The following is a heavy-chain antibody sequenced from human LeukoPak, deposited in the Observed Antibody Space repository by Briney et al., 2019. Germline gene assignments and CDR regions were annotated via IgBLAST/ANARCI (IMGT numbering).Heavy chain of an antibody. D-gene: IGHD6-25*01. CDR2: ISSTSSTI. CDR1: RFTFSSYS. J-gene: IGHJ4*02. CDR3: AKGVISSAVNYFDY. Sequence: PGGSLRLSCAASRFTFSSYSMNWVRQAPGKGLEWDSYISSTSSTIYYADSVKGRFTVSRDNSKNTLSLQMNSLRAEDTAVYYCAKGVISSAVNYFDYWGQGTLVTVSS. V-gene: IGHV3-48*01.